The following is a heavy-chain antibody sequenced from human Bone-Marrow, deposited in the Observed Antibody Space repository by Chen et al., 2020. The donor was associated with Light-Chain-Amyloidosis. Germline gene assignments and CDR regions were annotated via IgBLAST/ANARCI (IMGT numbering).Heavy chain of an antibody. CDR2: MRGVVCSR. V-gene: IGHV3-23*04. D-gene: IGHD3-9*01. Sequence: EVQLVESGGGLLQRGGSLRLSCAASGFAFSSYAMSWVRQAPGKGLEWGSIMRGVVCSRFYGDSVKGRLTISGDDSKNAVFLQMNSLRAEDTAVYYCAKDISYDDILPGYPADAFDIWGQGTMVTVSS. CDR1: GFAFSSYA. J-gene: IGHJ3*02. CDR3: AKDISYDDILPGYPADAFDI.